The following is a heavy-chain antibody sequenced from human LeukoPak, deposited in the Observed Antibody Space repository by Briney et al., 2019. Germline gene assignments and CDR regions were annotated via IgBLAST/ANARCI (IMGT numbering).Heavy chain of an antibody. V-gene: IGHV3-33*06. CDR1: GFTFSNYG. Sequence: GGSLRLSCAASGFTFSNYGLHWVRQAPGKGLAWVAVIGYGGGRKYYADSVKGRFTISRDNSKDTLYLQMNSLSAEDTAVYYCAKDQSKTVTPRRWFDSWGQGTLVTVSS. CDR2: IGYGGGRK. J-gene: IGHJ5*01. D-gene: IGHD4-17*01. CDR3: AKDQSKTVTPRRWFDS.